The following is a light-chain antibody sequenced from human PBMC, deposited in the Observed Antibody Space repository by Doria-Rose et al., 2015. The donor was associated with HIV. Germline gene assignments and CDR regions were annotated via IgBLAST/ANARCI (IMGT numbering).Light chain of an antibody. J-gene: IGKJ5*01. Sequence: TQSPGTLSLSPGERATLSCRASQRIKSSYLAWYQQQPGQAPRPLIYDASTRATGITDRISGSGSGTDFTLTISRLEPEDVAVYYCQQYGASRGTFGQGTRLEIK. CDR3: QQYGASRGT. CDR1: QRIKSSY. V-gene: IGKV3-20*01. CDR2: DAS.